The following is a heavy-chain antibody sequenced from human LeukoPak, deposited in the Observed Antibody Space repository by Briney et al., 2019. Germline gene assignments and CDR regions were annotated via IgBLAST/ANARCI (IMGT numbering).Heavy chain of an antibody. CDR2: ISAYNGNT. CDR3: ARLSTDSSGYYYVWWFDP. Sequence: ASVKVSCKASGYTFTSYGISWVRQAPGQGLEWMGWISAYNGNTNYAQKLQGRVTMTTDTSTSTAYVELRSLRSDDTAVYYCARLSTDSSGYYYVWWFDPWGQGTLVTVSS. J-gene: IGHJ5*02. V-gene: IGHV1-18*01. CDR1: GYTFTSYG. D-gene: IGHD3-22*01.